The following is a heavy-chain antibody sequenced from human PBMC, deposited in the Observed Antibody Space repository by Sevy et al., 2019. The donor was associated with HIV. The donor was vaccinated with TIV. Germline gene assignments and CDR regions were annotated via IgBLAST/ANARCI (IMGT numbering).Heavy chain of an antibody. CDR3: ARLSPCGGDCYYYDH. J-gene: IGHJ4*02. Sequence: GGSLRLSCAASGFTFSEEALHWVRQASGKGLEWVAVMSYVGNSENYADAAKGRFIISRENSKNTLYLDMNSLRPEDTAVYYCARLSPCGGDCYYYDHWGQGTLVTVSS. CDR2: MSYVGNSE. V-gene: IGHV3-30*04. D-gene: IGHD2-21*02. CDR1: GFTFSEEA.